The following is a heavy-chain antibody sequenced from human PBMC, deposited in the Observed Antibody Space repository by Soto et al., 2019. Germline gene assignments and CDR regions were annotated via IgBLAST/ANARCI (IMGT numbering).Heavy chain of an antibody. V-gene: IGHV3-73*01. CDR2: IGSRGETYAT. J-gene: IGHJ4*02. CDR3: SRDDSACFFN. D-gene: IGHD3-3*01. CDR1: RFTFGASA. Sequence: SLRLSCSPSRFTFGASALQCVRHSSGKGLEGLGRIGSRGETYATTYAASVKGRFTISRDDSKKTAYLQMNSLEIEDTAVYYCSRDDSACFFNWGRGTLVTGSP.